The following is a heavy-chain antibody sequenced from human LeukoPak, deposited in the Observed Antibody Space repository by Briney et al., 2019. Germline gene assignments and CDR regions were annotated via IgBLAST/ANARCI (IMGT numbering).Heavy chain of an antibody. CDR2: ISGSGGST. CDR3: AKDRFSSSSGISFDS. Sequence: GGSLRLSCEASGFTFSSYAMSWVRQAPGKGLEWVSGISGSGGSTYYADSVKGRFTISRDNSKNTLYLQMNSLSGEDTALYYCAKDRFSSSSGISFDSWGQGTLVIVSS. D-gene: IGHD6-6*01. CDR1: GFTFSSYA. J-gene: IGHJ4*02. V-gene: IGHV3-23*01.